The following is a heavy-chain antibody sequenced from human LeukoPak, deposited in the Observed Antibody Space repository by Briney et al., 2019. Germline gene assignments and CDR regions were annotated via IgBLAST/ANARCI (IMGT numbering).Heavy chain of an antibody. CDR3: ASNWNSGAFDI. D-gene: IGHD1-1*01. J-gene: IGHJ3*02. CDR1: GGSISSGDYY. Sequence: SETLSLTCTVSGGSISSGDYYWSWIRQPPGKGLEWIGYIYYSGSTYYNPSLKSRVTISVDTSKNQFSLKLSSVTAADTAVYYCASNWNSGAFDIWGQGTMVTVSS. CDR2: IYYSGST. V-gene: IGHV4-30-4*08.